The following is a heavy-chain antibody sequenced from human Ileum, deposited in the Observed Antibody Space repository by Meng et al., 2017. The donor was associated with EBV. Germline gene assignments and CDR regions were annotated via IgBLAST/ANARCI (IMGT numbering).Heavy chain of an antibody. D-gene: IGHD1-26*01. J-gene: IGHJ4*02. CDR1: GGSVSSAHSF. Sequence: QVQLPGSGPGLVKPSVTLSLTCTVSGGSVSSAHSFWTWIRQPPGKGLEWIGYMSYSGSTNYSPPLESRVTISVDTSKNQFSLKLSSVTAADTAVYYCAGDPHSGSPHWGQGTLVTVSS. CDR2: MSYSGST. V-gene: IGHV4-61*01. CDR3: AGDPHSGSPH.